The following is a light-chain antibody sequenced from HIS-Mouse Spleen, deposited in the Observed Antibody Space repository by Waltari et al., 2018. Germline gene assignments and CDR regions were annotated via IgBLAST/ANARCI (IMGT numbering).Light chain of an antibody. CDR1: SSAVGGYNY. CDR2: AVS. Sequence: QSALTQPPSASGSPGQSVTISCTGTSSAVGGYNYVSWYQQHPGKAPKLMIYAVSKRPSGVPDRFSGSKSGNTASLTVSGLQAEDEADYYCSSYAGSNNFGVFGGGTKLTVL. CDR3: SSYAGSNNFGV. V-gene: IGLV2-8*01. J-gene: IGLJ3*02.